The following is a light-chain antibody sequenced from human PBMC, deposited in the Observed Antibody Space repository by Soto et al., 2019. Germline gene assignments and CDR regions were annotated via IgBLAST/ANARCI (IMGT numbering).Light chain of an antibody. CDR1: QIIYTS. CDR3: QQRGYWPLT. J-gene: IGKJ4*01. CDR2: EAS. V-gene: IGKV3-11*01. Sequence: EIVLTQSPAILSLSPGERATLSCRTSQIIYTSLAWYQHKPGQAPRLLIYEASIRATGVPARFSGSGSGADFALTISGLEPEDFAIYYCQQRGYWPLTFGGGTKVEI.